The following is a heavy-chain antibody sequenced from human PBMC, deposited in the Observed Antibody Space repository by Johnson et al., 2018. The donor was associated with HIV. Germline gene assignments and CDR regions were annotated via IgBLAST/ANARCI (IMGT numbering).Heavy chain of an antibody. CDR1: GFTFSSYA. CDR3: ARRLWFRNLYDAFDI. J-gene: IGHJ3*02. V-gene: IGHV3-23*04. CDR2: ISGSGGRR. Sequence: VQLVESGGNLIQPGGSLRLSCADSGFTFSSYAMSWVRQAPGKGLEWVSGISGSGGRRYYEDSVKGRFTISRDTAKNTLYLQMNSLRPEDTALYYCARRLWFRNLYDAFDIWGQGTMVTVSS. D-gene: IGHD3-10*01.